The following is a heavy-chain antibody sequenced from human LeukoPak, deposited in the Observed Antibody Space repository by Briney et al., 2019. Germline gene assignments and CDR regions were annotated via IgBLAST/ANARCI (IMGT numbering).Heavy chain of an antibody. J-gene: IGHJ4*02. CDR1: GFTFSSYW. V-gene: IGHV3-30*03. D-gene: IGHD1-26*01. CDR2: ISYDGSNK. CDR3: ARSGSYEDYFDY. Sequence: PGGSLRLFCAASGFTFSSYWMSWVRQAPGKGLEWVAVISYDGSNKYYADSVKGRFTISRDNSKNTLYLQMNSLRAEDTAVYYCARSGSYEDYFDYWGQGTLVTVSS.